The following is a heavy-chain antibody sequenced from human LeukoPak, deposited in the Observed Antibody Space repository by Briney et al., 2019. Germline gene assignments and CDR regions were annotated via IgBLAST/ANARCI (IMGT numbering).Heavy chain of an antibody. CDR3: ARDSGLGYNYGGSDY. CDR1: GYTFTGYY. D-gene: IGHD5-18*01. Sequence: ASVKVSCKASGYTFTGYYMHWVRQAPGQGLEWMGIINPSGGSTSYAQKFQGRVTMTRDTSTSTVYMGLSSLRSEDTAVYYCARDSGLGYNYGGSDYWGQGTLVTVSS. V-gene: IGHV1-46*01. CDR2: INPSGGST. J-gene: IGHJ4*02.